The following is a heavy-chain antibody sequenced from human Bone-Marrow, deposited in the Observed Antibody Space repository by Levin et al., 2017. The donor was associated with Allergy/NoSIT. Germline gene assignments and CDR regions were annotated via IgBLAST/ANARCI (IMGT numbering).Heavy chain of an antibody. CDR3: ARVDSYYDSSGYHDAFDI. V-gene: IGHV3-21*01. J-gene: IGHJ3*02. CDR1: GFTFSSYS. CDR2: ISSSSSYI. D-gene: IGHD3-22*01. Sequence: LSLTCAASGFTFSSYSMNWVRQAPGKGLEWVSSISSSSSYIYYADSVKGRFTISRDNAKNSLYLQMNSLRAEDTAVYYCARVDSYYDSSGYHDAFDIWGQGTMVTVSS.